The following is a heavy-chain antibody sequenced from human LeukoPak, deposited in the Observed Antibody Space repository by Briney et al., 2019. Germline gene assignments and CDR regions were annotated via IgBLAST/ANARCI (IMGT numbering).Heavy chain of an antibody. J-gene: IGHJ4*02. CDR1: GYSFANYW. CDR2: IYPGDSDT. Sequence: GASLKISCTGSGYSFANYWIAWVRQMPGKGLEWTGIIYPGDSDTTYSPSFQGQVTISADKSISTAYVQWSSLKASDTAVYYCARLAAGRYYIDYWGQGNLVTVSS. V-gene: IGHV5-51*01. CDR3: ARLAAGRYYIDY. D-gene: IGHD6-25*01.